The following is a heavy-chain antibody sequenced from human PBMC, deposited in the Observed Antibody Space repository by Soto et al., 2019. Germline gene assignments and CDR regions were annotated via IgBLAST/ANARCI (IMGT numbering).Heavy chain of an antibody. CDR2: INPNRGDT. Sequence: ASVKACCKASGYTFTGYYLHWVRQAPGQGLEWMGWINPNRGDTSYAQKFQGRVAMTRNMSTSTVYLELSSLKSDDTAVFYCARDAHFWGQGSLVTVSS. J-gene: IGHJ4*02. D-gene: IGHD3-3*02. CDR3: ARDAHF. V-gene: IGHV1-2*02. CDR1: GYTFTGYY.